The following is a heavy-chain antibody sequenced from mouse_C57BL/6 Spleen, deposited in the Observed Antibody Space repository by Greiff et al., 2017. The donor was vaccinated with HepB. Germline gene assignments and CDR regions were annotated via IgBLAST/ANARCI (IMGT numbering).Heavy chain of an antibody. D-gene: IGHD1-1*01. J-gene: IGHJ1*03. CDR2: INPSTGGT. CDR1: GYSFTGYY. CDR3: ARSLYYYGSSGWYFDV. Sequence: EVQLQQSGPELVKPGASVKISCKASGYSFTGYYMNWGKQSPEKSLEWIGEINPSTGGTTYNQKFKAKATLTVDKSSSTAYMQLKSLTSEDSAVYYCARSLYYYGSSGWYFDVWGTGTTVTVSS. V-gene: IGHV1-42*01.